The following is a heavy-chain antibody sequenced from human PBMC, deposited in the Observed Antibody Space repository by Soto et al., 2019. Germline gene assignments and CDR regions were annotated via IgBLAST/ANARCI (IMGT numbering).Heavy chain of an antibody. V-gene: IGHV3-23*01. CDR2: ISGSGGST. Sequence: EVQLLESGGGLVQPGGSLRLSCAASGFTFSSYAMSWVRQAPGKGLEWVSAISGSGGSTYYADSVKGRFTISRDNSKKTLYLQMNILRAEDTAVYYCAKDGYCSGGSCYFPPHPYGMDVWGQGTTVTVSS. CDR1: GFTFSSYA. CDR3: AKDGYCSGGSCYFPPHPYGMDV. J-gene: IGHJ6*02. D-gene: IGHD2-15*01.